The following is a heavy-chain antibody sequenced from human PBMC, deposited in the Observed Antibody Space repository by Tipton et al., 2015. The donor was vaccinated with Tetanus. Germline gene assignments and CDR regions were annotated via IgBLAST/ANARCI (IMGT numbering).Heavy chain of an antibody. CDR3: ARDELVRGVIRSKLDS. D-gene: IGHD3-10*01. CDR2: VHYSGST. J-gene: IGHJ4*02. Sequence: TLSLTCTVSGGSISSYYWTWIRQPPGRGLEWIGYVHYSGSTNYSPSLRSRVTLSVDTSKNQFSLKLSSVTAADTAVYYCARDELVRGVIRSKLDSWGQGTLVTVSS. V-gene: IGHV4-59*01. CDR1: GGSISSYY.